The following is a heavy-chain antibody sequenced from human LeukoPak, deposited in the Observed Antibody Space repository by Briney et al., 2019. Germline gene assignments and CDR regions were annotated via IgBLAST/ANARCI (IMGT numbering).Heavy chain of an antibody. Sequence: SGPTLVNPTQTLTLTCTFSGFSLTTSGMRVSWIRQPPGKVLEWLARIDWDDDKYYSTSLKTRLTISKDTSKNQVVLTMTNMDPVDTATYYCARGAVLGVVLDWGQGTLVTVSS. CDR1: GFSLTTSGMR. J-gene: IGHJ4*02. CDR3: ARGAVLGVVLD. CDR2: IDWDDDK. V-gene: IGHV2-70*04. D-gene: IGHD2-15*01.